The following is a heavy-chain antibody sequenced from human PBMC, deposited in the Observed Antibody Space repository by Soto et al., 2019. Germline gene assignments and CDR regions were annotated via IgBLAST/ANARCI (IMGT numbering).Heavy chain of an antibody. CDR3: ASDSFVYYAFWRGWNWYDP. CDR2: IIPIFGTA. V-gene: IGHV1-69*06. CDR1: GATFSSYA. Sequence: ASVKVSCKASGATFSSYATSWVRQAPGQGLEWMGGIIPIFGTANYAQKFQGRVTITADKSTSTAYMELSSLRSEDTAVYYCASDSFVYYAFWRGWNWYDPRGDGTLVTVSS. D-gene: IGHD3-3*01. J-gene: IGHJ5*02.